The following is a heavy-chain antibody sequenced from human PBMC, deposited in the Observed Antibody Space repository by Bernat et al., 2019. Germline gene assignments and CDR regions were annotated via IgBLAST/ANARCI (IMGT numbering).Heavy chain of an antibody. CDR3: ARGVLGDYANWFDP. J-gene: IGHJ5*02. V-gene: IGHV4-59*01. D-gene: IGHD4-17*01. CDR2: IYYSGST. CDR1: GGSISSYY. Sequence: QVQLQESGPGLVKPSETLSLTCTVSGGSISSYYWSWIRQPPGKGLEWIGYIYYSGSTNYNPSLKSRVTISVDTSKNQFSLKLSSVTAADTAVYYCARGVLGDYANWFDPWGQGTLVTVSS.